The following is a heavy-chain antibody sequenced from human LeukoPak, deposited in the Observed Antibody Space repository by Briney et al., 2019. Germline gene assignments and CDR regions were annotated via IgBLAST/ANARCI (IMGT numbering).Heavy chain of an antibody. CDR1: GFTFSSYG. J-gene: IGHJ4*02. CDR2: IHYDGNNRNNK. Sequence: GGSLRLSCAASGFTFSSYGMHWVRQAPGKGLEWVAFIHYDGNNRNNKLYTDSVKGRFTISRDNSQNMLYLQMSSLRTDDTAIYYCVKEAPLSFDSLTGYGPSHPDCWGQGTLVTVSS. D-gene: IGHD3-9*01. V-gene: IGHV3-30*02. CDR3: VKEAPLSFDSLTGYGPSHPDC.